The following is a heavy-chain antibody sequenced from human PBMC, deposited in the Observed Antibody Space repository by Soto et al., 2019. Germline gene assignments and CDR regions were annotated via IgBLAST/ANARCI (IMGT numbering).Heavy chain of an antibody. V-gene: IGHV1-3*01. CDR3: ARDKVGMATPFDY. J-gene: IGHJ4*02. D-gene: IGHD2-21*01. Sequence: ASVKVSCKASGYTFTSYAMHWVRQAPGQRLEWMGWINAGNGDTKYSQNFQGRVTITRDTSASTAYMELSSLRSEDTAVYYCARDKVGMATPFDYWGQGTLLTVSS. CDR2: INAGNGDT. CDR1: GYTFTSYA.